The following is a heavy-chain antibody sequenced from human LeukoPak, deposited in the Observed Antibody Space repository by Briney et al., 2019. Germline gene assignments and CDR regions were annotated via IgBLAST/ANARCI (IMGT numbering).Heavy chain of an antibody. CDR3: ARGPQRIFWSARDYYYYMDV. Sequence: ASVKVSCKASGYAFTSYYMHWVRQAPGQGLEWMGIINPSGGSTSYAQKFQSRVTMTRDTSTSTVYMELSSLRSEDTAVYYCARGPQRIFWSARDYYYYMDVWGKGTTVTVSS. CDR1: GYAFTSYY. D-gene: IGHD3-3*01. CDR2: INPSGGST. V-gene: IGHV1-46*01. J-gene: IGHJ6*03.